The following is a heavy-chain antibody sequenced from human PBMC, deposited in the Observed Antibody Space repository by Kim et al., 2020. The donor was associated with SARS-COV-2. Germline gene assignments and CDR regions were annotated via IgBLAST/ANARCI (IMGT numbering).Heavy chain of an antibody. J-gene: IGHJ6*02. CDR3: ARDNWNYELTYYYYYGMDV. CDR1: GDSVSSNSAA. V-gene: IGHV6-1*01. D-gene: IGHD1-7*01. CDR2: TYYRSKWYN. Sequence: SQTLSLTCAISGDSVSSNSAAWNWIRQSPSRGLEWLGRTYYRSKWYNDYAVSVKSRITINPDTSKNQFSLQLNSVTPEDTAVYYCARDNWNYELTYYYYYGMDVWGQGTTVTVSS.